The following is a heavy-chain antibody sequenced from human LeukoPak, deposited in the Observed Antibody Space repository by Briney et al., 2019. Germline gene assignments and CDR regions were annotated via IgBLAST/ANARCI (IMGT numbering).Heavy chain of an antibody. D-gene: IGHD6-19*01. CDR1: GYTFTSYG. V-gene: IGHV1-18*01. J-gene: IGHJ3*02. CDR3: ATSLSQWLPHDASDI. CDR2: ISAYNGNT. Sequence: ASVKVSCKASGYTFTSYGISWVRQAPGQGLEWMGWISAYNGNTNYAQKLQGRVTMTTDTSTSTAYMELRSLRSDDTAVYYCATSLSQWLPHDASDIWGQGTMVTVSS.